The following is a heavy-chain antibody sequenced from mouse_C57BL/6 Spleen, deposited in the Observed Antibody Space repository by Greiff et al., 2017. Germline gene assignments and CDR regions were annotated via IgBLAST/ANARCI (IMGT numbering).Heavy chain of an antibody. CDR2: IWTGGGT. CDR1: GFSLTSYA. V-gene: IGHV2-9-1*01. CDR3: ASNYYGSSYRYFDV. J-gene: IGHJ1*03. Sequence: VQLQQSGPGLVAPSQSLSITCTVSGFSLTSYAISWVRPPPGKGLEWLGVIWTGGGTNYNSALKSRLSISKDNSKSQVFLKMNSLQTDDTARYYCASNYYGSSYRYFDVWGTGTTVTVSS. D-gene: IGHD1-1*01.